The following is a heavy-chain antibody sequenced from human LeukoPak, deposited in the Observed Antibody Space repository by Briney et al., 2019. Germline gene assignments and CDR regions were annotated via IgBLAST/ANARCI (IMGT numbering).Heavy chain of an antibody. D-gene: IGHD2-15*01. J-gene: IGHJ6*03. CDR2: IYYSGST. CDR3: ARTPPYYHYYYMDV. V-gene: IGHV4-59*01. Sequence: ASETLSLTCTVSGGSISSYYWSWIRQPPGKGLEWIGYIYYSGSTNYNPSLKSRVTISVDTSKNQFSLKLSSVTAADTAVYYCARTPPYYHYYYMDVWGKGTTVTISS. CDR1: GGSISSYY.